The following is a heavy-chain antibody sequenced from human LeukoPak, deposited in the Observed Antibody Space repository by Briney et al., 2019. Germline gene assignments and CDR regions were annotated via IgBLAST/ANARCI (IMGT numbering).Heavy chain of an antibody. CDR2: ISSSGSTI. D-gene: IGHD2-15*01. CDR1: GFTFSSYE. V-gene: IGHV3-48*03. Sequence: GGSLRLSCAASGFTFSSYEMNWVRQAPGKGLEWVSYISSSGSTIYYADSVKGRFTISRDNAKNSLYLRMNSLRAEDTALYYCAGRGYCSGGSCYSAAFDIWGQGTMVTVSS. CDR3: AGRGYCSGGSCYSAAFDI. J-gene: IGHJ3*02.